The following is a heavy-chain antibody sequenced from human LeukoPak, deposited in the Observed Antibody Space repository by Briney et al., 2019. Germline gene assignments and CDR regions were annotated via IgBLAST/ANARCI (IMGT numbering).Heavy chain of an antibody. V-gene: IGHV1-18*04. Sequence: ASVKVSCKTSGYTFTTYGISWVRQAPGQGLGWMGGIGGSNGNTKYAQKVQGRVTMTTDTSTTTAYMEVRSLRSDDTAVYSCARDRDRMVQGVTALFDYWGQGTLVTVSS. CDR1: GYTFTTYG. D-gene: IGHD3-10*01. J-gene: IGHJ4*02. CDR3: ARDRDRMVQGVTALFDY. CDR2: IGGSNGNT.